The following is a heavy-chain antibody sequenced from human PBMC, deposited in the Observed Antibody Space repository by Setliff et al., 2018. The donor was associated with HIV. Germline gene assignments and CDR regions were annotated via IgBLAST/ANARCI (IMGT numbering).Heavy chain of an antibody. J-gene: IGHJ6*03. CDR1: GPSIITTDYY. CDR3: AAYFDFWSGYGLRGVVPCMDV. V-gene: IGHV4-39*02. Sequence: LSLTCSFSGPSIITTDYYWAWVRQPPGKGLEWIGSIYFSGSTDYSPSLKSRVTISGDTSQSHFSLSLASVTAADTAVYFCAAYFDFWSGYGLRGVVPCMDVWGKGTTVTVS. D-gene: IGHD3-3*01. CDR2: IYFSGST.